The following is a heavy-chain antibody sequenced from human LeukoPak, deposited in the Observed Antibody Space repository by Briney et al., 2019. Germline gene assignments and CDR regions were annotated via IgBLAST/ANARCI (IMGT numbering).Heavy chain of an antibody. Sequence: SVKVSRKASGGTFSSYAISWVRQATGQGLEWMGGIIPIFGTANYAQKFQGRVTITADESTSTAYMELSSLRSEDTAVYYCAKDFRTSPYYFDHWGQGTLVTVSS. CDR2: IIPIFGTA. CDR3: AKDFRTSPYYFDH. V-gene: IGHV1-69*13. J-gene: IGHJ4*02. CDR1: GGTFSSYA. D-gene: IGHD2/OR15-2a*01.